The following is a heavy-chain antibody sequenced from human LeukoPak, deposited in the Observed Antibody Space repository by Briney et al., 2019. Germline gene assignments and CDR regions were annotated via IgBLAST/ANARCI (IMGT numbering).Heavy chain of an antibody. CDR3: ARDRAPLTYYYDSSGYPDAFDI. CDR1: GGSISSSSYY. V-gene: IGHV4-39*07. CDR2: IYYSGST. D-gene: IGHD3-22*01. Sequence: SETLSLACTVSGGSISSSSYYWGWIRQPPGKGLEWIGSIYYSGSTYYNPSLKSRVTISVDTSKNQFSLKLSSVTAADTAVYYCARDRAPLTYYYDSSGYPDAFDIWGQGTMVTVSS. J-gene: IGHJ3*02.